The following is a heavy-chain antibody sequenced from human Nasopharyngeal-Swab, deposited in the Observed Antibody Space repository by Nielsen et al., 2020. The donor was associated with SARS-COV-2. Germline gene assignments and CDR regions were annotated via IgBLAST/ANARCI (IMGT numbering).Heavy chain of an antibody. Sequence: GESLKLSCIASGFTFHIYAMAWVRRTPGRGLQWVSGISASGGSTYYMDSVKGRFAVSRDNSRHTLYLQMHSLRVEDTALYYCAKDDVVRGDAFDIWGQGTMVTVSS. J-gene: IGHJ3*02. CDR2: ISASGGST. CDR3: AKDDVVRGDAFDI. D-gene: IGHD3-10*01. CDR1: GFTFHIYA. V-gene: IGHV3-23*01.